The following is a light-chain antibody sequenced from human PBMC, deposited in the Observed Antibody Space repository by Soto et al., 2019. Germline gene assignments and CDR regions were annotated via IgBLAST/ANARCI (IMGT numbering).Light chain of an antibody. J-gene: IGKJ2*01. CDR2: DAS. V-gene: IGKV1-5*01. CDR3: QHYNTYSYT. CDR1: QSISSW. Sequence: DIQITQSPSTLSASVGDRVTITCRASQSISSWLAWYQQKPGKAPKLLIYDASSLEIGVPSRFSGSGSGTVFTLTISSMQPDDFATYYCQHYNTYSYTFGQGTKVDIK.